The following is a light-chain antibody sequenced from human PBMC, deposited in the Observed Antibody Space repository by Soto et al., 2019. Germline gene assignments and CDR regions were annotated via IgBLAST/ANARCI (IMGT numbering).Light chain of an antibody. CDR3: SSYPMV. Sequence: QSALTQPASVSGSPGQSITISCTGTSSDVGGYNYVSWYQQHPGKAPKLMIYDVSNRPSGVSNRFSGSKSGNTASLTISGLQAEDEADYYCSSYPMVFGGGTKVTVL. CDR2: DVS. V-gene: IGLV2-14*01. CDR1: SSDVGGYNY. J-gene: IGLJ2*01.